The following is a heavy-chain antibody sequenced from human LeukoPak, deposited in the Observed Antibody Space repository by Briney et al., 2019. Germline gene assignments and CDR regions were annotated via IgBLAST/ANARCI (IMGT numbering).Heavy chain of an antibody. J-gene: IGHJ4*02. Sequence: KPSETLSLTCTVSGGSISSSSYYWGWIRQPPGKGLEWIGSIYYSGSTYYNPSLKSRVTISVDTSKNQFSLKLSSVTAADTAVYYCARAGVYDFWSGYLAYYFDYWGQGTLVTVSS. CDR2: IYYSGST. CDR1: GGSISSSSYY. V-gene: IGHV4-39*01. D-gene: IGHD3-3*01. CDR3: ARAGVYDFWSGYLAYYFDY.